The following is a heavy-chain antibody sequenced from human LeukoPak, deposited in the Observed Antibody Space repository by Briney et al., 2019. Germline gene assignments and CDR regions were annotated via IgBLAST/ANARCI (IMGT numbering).Heavy chain of an antibody. D-gene: IGHD3-10*01. CDR3: TNSLWFGELVY. J-gene: IGHJ4*02. CDR1: GFTFGDYA. CDR2: IRSKAYGGTT. V-gene: IGHV3-49*04. Sequence: GGSLRLSCTASGFTFGDYATSWVRQAPGKGLEWVGFIRSKAYGGTTEYAASVKGRFTISRDDSKSIAYLQMNSLKTEDTAVYYCTNSLWFGELVYWGQGTLVTVSS.